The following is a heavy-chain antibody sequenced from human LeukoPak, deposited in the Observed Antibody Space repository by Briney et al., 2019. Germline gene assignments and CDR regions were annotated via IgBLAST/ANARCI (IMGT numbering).Heavy chain of an antibody. V-gene: IGHV3-48*01. CDR3: ARASWSDY. Sequence: GESLKISCAASGFTYSSYSMNWVRQAPGKGLEWVSYISSSSSTIYYADSVKGRFTISRDNAKNSLYLQMNSLRAEDTAVYYCARASWSDYWGQGTLVTVSS. J-gene: IGHJ4*02. D-gene: IGHD1-26*01. CDR2: ISSSSSTI. CDR1: GFTYSSYS.